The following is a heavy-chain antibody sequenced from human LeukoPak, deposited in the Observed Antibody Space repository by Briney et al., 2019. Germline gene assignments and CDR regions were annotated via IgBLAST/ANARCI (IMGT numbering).Heavy chain of an antibody. D-gene: IGHD5-12*01. CDR3: SKPKSAYEILYYFDY. CDR1: GFTFSSYA. J-gene: IGHJ4*02. V-gene: IGHV3-23*01. CDR2: ISGSGGST. Sequence: PGGSLRLSCAASGFTFSSYAMSWVRQAPGKGLEWVSAISGSGGSTYYADSVKGRFTISRDNSKNTLYLQMNSLRAEDTAVYYCSKPKSAYEILYYFDYWGQGTLVTVSS.